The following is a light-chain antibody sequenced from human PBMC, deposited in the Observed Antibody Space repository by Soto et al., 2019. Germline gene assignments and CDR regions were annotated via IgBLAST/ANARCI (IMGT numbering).Light chain of an antibody. CDR2: SNN. CDR1: SSNIGGNS. CDR3: AAWDDSLNGVV. V-gene: IGLV1-44*01. J-gene: IGLJ2*01. Sequence: QSVLTQPPSASGTPGQRVTVSCSGSSSNIGGNSVNWYQQLPGTAPKLLIYSNNQRPSGVPDRFSGSKSGTSASLAISGRQSEDEADYYCAAWDDSLNGVVFGGGTKLTVL.